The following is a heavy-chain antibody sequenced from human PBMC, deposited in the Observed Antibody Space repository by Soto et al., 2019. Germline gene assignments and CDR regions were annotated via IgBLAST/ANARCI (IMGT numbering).Heavy chain of an antibody. Sequence: SETHSLTYTVSGGTVRSGSYYWTWVRQAPGKGLEWIGYISYSGSTYHNPSFKSRVTISADTSRNQFSLKLSSVLAADTAVYYCATADPDASVGCWGQGTLVTVPQ. CDR2: ISYSGST. J-gene: IGHJ4*02. CDR3: ATADPDASVGC. V-gene: IGHV4-61*01. CDR1: GGTVRSGSYY. D-gene: IGHD3-16*01.